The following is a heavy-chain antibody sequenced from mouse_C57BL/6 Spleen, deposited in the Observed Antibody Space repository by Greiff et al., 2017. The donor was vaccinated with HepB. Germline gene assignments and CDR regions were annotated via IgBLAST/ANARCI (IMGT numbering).Heavy chain of an antibody. CDR1: GFTFSDYY. D-gene: IGHD2-12*01. CDR3: AREGGRGYWYFDV. J-gene: IGHJ1*03. Sequence: EVKLMESEGGLVQPGSSMKLSCTASGFTFSDYYMAWVRQVPEKGLEWVANINYDGSSSYYLDSLKSRFIISRDNAKNILYLQMSSLKSEDTATYYCAREGGRGYWYFDVWGTGTTVTVSS. CDR2: INYDGSSS. V-gene: IGHV5-16*01.